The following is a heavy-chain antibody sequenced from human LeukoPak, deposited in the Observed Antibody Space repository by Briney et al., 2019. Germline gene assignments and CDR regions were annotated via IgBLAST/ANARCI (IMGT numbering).Heavy chain of an antibody. CDR2: IYYSGIT. CDR3: ARRYPRPSGGNSGPFDY. Sequence: SETLSLTCTVSGGSISSYYWSWIRQPPGKGLEWIGYIYYSGITNYNPSLKSRVTISVDTSKNQFSLKLSSVTAADTAVYYCARRYPRPSGGNSGPFDYWGQGTLVTVSS. V-gene: IGHV4-59*08. CDR1: GGSISSYY. D-gene: IGHD4-23*01. J-gene: IGHJ4*02.